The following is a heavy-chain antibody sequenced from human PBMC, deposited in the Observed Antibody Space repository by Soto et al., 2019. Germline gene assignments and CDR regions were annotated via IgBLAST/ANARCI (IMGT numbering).Heavy chain of an antibody. CDR3: ARGGGYFDY. CDR2: INADNRNT. CDR1: GYTFTNYI. D-gene: IGHD3-16*01. J-gene: IGHJ4*02. Sequence: ASVKVSCKASGYTFTNYIMHWVRQAPGQRLEWMGWINADNRNTKYSQKFQGRVTITRDTSANTAYMELSSLRSEDTAVYYCARGGGYFDYWGQGTLVTVSS. V-gene: IGHV1-3*01.